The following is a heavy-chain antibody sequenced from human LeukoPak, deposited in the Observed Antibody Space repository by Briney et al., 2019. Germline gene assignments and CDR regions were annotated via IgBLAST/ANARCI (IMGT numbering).Heavy chain of an antibody. CDR1: GFSFTSYA. CDR2: ISTTGGST. J-gene: IGHJ5*02. V-gene: IGHV3-23*01. CDR3: AHRCYASSPFDP. D-gene: IGHD2-2*01. Sequence: GGSLRLSCAASGFSFTSYAMTWVRQAPGKGLEWVSEISTTGGSTYYADSVKGRFTISRDSSKNTLYLQMHSLRAEDTAVYYCAHRCYASSPFDPWGQGTLVTVSS.